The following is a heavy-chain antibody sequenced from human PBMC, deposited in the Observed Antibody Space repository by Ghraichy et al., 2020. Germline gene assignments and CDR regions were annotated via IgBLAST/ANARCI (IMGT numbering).Heavy chain of an antibody. CDR1: GASIRSHY. Sequence: SETLSLTCTVPGASIRSHYWSWIRQPPGKGLEWIGYICYSVTSYYNPSLNGRVTMSLDAPKNQFSLTLSSVTAADTAVYYCATGPYQMDAWGLGTTVTVSS. CDR2: ICYSVTS. V-gene: IGHV4-59*11. J-gene: IGHJ6*02. CDR3: ATGPYQMDA.